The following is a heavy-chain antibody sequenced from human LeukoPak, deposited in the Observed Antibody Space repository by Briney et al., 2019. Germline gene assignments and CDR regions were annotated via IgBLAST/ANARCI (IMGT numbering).Heavy chain of an antibody. CDR2: IKSDGSN. J-gene: IGHJ4*02. D-gene: IGHD3-3*01. CDR3: AKDVYYDFWSGYSPAGFDY. CDR1: GFTFSSYW. Sequence: GGSLRLSCAASGFTFSSYWMHWVRQAPGKGLVWVSRIKSDGSNYYSDSVKGRFTIFRDNATNTLYLQMTSLRAQDTAVYYCAKDVYYDFWSGYSPAGFDYWGQGTLVTVSS. V-gene: IGHV3-74*01.